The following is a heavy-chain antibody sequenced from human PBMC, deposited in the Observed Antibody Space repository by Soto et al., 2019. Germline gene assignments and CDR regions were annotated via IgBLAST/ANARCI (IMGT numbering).Heavy chain of an antibody. D-gene: IGHD6-13*01. Sequence: ASVKVSCKASGYTFTGYYMHWVLQAPGQGLEWMGWINPNSGGTNYAQKFQGRVTMTRDTSISTAYMELSRLRSDDTAVYYCAREYAAAGTNWSDPWGRGTLVTVPQ. CDR2: INPNSGGT. CDR3: AREYAAAGTNWSDP. V-gene: IGHV1-2*02. CDR1: GYTFTGYY. J-gene: IGHJ5*02.